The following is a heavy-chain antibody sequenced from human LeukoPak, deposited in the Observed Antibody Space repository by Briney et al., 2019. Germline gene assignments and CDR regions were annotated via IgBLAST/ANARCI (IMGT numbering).Heavy chain of an antibody. CDR2: IYYSGST. Sequence: SETLSLTCTVSGGSISSYYWSWIRQPPWKGLEWIGYIYYSGSTNYNPCLKSRVTISVDTSKNQFSLKLSSVTAADTAVYYCARTYSGSPDAFDIWGQGTMVTVSS. J-gene: IGHJ3*02. V-gene: IGHV4-59*01. CDR3: ARTYSGSPDAFDI. CDR1: GGSISSYY. D-gene: IGHD1-26*01.